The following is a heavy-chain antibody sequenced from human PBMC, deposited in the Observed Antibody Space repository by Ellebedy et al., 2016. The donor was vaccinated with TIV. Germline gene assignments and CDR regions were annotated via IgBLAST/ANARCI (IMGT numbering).Heavy chain of an antibody. J-gene: IGHJ6*02. CDR2: ISGYNGNT. Sequence: ASVKVSCXASGYTFTSYGISWVRQAPGQGLEWMGWISGYNGNTNYAQKFQGRVTITADKSTSTAYMELSSLRSEDTAVYYCARDYGDLYYYGMDVWGQGTTVTVSS. CDR1: GYTFTSYG. V-gene: IGHV1-18*04. CDR3: ARDYGDLYYYGMDV. D-gene: IGHD4-17*01.